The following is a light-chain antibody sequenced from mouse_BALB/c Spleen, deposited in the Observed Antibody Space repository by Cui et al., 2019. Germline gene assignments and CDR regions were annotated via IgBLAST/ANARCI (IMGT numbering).Light chain of an antibody. Sequence: ENALTQSPAIMAASLGQKVTMTCSASSSVSSSYLHWYQQKSGASPKPLIHRTSNLASGVPARFSGSGSGTSYSLTISSVEAEDDATYYCQQWSGYPYTFGGGTKLEIK. CDR2: RTS. CDR3: QQWSGYPYT. V-gene: IGKV4-58*01. J-gene: IGKJ2*01. CDR1: SSVSSSY.